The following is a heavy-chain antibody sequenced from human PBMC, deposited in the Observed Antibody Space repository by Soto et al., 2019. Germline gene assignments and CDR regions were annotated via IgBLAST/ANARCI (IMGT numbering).Heavy chain of an antibody. J-gene: IGHJ3*02. CDR3: ATSTATDAFDI. Sequence: QVQMVASGGGVVQPGKSLRLSCAASGFTFSDYGMHWVRQAPARGPEWVALVRDDGSKTYYADSVRGRFTISRDNSKNMVYLQMNRLRVEDTAIYYCATSTATDAFDIWGQGTMVTVSS. V-gene: IGHV3-33*01. CDR1: GFTFSDYG. CDR2: VRDDGSKT.